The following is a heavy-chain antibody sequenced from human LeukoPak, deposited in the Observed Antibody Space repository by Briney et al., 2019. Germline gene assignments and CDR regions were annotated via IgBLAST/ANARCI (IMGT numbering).Heavy chain of an antibody. Sequence: VRSPSLSCATSGFSFSIYDSNCVRQARRKMLKEVAVISYDESNKYYADSVKSRFTISRDNSKNTLYLQMNSLRAEDTAVYYCARDRGGEQWLPAYYYYGMDVWGQGTTVTVSS. CDR1: GFSFSIYD. D-gene: IGHD6-19*01. CDR2: ISYDESNK. V-gene: IGHV3-30-3*01. J-gene: IGHJ6*02. CDR3: ARDRGGEQWLPAYYYYGMDV.